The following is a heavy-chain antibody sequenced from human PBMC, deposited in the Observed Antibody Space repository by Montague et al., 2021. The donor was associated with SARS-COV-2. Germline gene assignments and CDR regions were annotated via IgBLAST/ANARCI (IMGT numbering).Heavy chain of an antibody. J-gene: IGHJ5*02. V-gene: IGHV5-51*01. CDR1: GYSFTSYW. CDR2: IYPGDSDT. Sequence: QSGAKVKKPGESLKISCKGSGYSFTSYWIGWVRQMPGKGLEWMGIIYPGDSDTRYSPSFQGQVTISADKSISTAYLQWSSLKASDTAMYYCARHLIDDSSGYYYGDHWGQGTLVTVSS. CDR3: ARHLIDDSSGYYYGDH. D-gene: IGHD3-22*01.